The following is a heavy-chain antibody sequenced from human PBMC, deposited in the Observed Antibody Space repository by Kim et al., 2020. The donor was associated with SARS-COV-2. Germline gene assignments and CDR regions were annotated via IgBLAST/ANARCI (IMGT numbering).Heavy chain of an antibody. CDR2: ISAYNGNT. J-gene: IGHJ6*02. Sequence: ASVKVSCKASGYTFTSYGISWVRQAPGQGLERMGWISAYNGNTNYAQKLQGRVTMTTDTSTSTAYMELRSLRSDDTAVYYCASGTRVANWNDVNYYYGMDVWGQGTTVTVSS. CDR3: ASGTRVANWNDVNYYYGMDV. CDR1: GYTFTSYG. D-gene: IGHD1-20*01. V-gene: IGHV1-18*01.